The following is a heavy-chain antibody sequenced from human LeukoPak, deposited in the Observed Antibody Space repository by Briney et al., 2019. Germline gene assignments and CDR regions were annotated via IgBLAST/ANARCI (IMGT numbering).Heavy chain of an antibody. CDR1: GFTFSTFW. CDR2: INEDGSEK. V-gene: IGHV3-7*04. CDR3: ARDPFSRGFGAFDV. Sequence: GGSLRLSCAASGFTFSTFWMTWVRQAPGKGLEWVANINEDGSEKVYLDSLKGRITVSRDNAKNTVHLQMDSLRVEDTALYYCARDPFSRGFGAFDVWGQGTMVTVSS. J-gene: IGHJ3*01. D-gene: IGHD2-2*01.